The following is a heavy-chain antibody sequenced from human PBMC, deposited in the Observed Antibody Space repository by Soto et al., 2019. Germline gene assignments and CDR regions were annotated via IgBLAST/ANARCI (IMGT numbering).Heavy chain of an antibody. D-gene: IGHD3-16*01. CDR1: GGSFSGYY. J-gene: IGHJ3*02. V-gene: IGHV4-34*01. Sequence: SETLSLTCAVDGGSFSGYYWSWIRQPPGKGLEWIGEINHSGSTNYNPSLKSRVTISVDTSKNQFSLKLSSVTAADTAVYYCARKYRGYDYIWRPGGAPAALDIWGQGTMVTVSS. CDR3: ARKYRGYDYIWRPGGAPAALDI. CDR2: INHSGST.